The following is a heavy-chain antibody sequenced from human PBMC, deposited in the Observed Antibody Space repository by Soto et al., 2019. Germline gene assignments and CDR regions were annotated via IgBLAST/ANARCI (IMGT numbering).Heavy chain of an antibody. V-gene: IGHV1-69*06. CDR3: ARVVVAATTAFDI. CDR2: IIPIFGTA. Sequence: GASVKVSCKASGGTFSSYAISWVRQAPGQGLEWMGGIIPIFGTANYAQKFQGRVTITADKSTSTAYMELSSLRSEDTAVYYCARVVVAATTAFDIWGQGTMVTVSS. CDR1: GGTFSSYA. D-gene: IGHD2-15*01. J-gene: IGHJ3*02.